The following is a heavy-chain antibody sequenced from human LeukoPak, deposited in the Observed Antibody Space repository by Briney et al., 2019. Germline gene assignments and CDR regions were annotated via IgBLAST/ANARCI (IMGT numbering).Heavy chain of an antibody. CDR2: ISSSGSTI. D-gene: IGHD6-25*01. CDR1: GFTFSDYY. J-gene: IGHJ6*03. V-gene: IGHV3-11*01. CDR3: ARGVRTAVYYYYYYMDV. Sequence: GGSLRLSRAASGFTFSDYYMSWIRQAPGKGLEWVSYISSSGSTIYYADSVKGRFTISRDNAKNSLYLQMNSLRAEDTAVYYCARGVRTAVYYYYYYMDVWGKGTTVTVSS.